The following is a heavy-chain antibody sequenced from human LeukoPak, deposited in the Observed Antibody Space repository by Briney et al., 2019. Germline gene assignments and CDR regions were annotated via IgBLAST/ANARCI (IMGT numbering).Heavy chain of an antibody. Sequence: PGGSLRLSCAAPGFTFSSYWMHWVRQSPGKGLVWVSGINSDGSSTSYADSVKGRFTISRDNAKNTVYLQMNSLRAEDTAVYHCATSRTFDYWGQGTLVTVSS. CDR2: INSDGSST. V-gene: IGHV3-74*01. CDR1: GFTFSSYW. J-gene: IGHJ4*02. CDR3: ATSRTFDY.